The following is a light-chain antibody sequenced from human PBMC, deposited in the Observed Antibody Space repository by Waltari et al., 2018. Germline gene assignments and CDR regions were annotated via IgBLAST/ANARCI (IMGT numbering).Light chain of an antibody. CDR2: GAS. J-gene: IGKJ2*01. V-gene: IGKV3-20*01. CDR3: QQYGSSPLYT. CDR1: QSVSSAY. Sequence: EIVVTQSPGTLSLSPGERATLSCRASQSVSSAYLAWYQQKPGQAPRLLIYGASNRATGIPDTFSGSGAGTDFTLTISRLEPEDFAVYYCQQYGSSPLYTFGQGTKLEIK.